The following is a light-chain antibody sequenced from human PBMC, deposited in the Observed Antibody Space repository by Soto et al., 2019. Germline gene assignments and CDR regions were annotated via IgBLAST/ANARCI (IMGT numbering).Light chain of an antibody. CDR1: QTVSGN. J-gene: IGKJ1*01. CDR3: QKYGTSPRR. V-gene: IGKV3-15*01. CDR2: GAS. Sequence: EIVMTQSPATLSVSPGERVVLSCWASQTVSGNLAWYQQKPGQAPRLLIYGASTRATGIPARFSGSGSGTDFTLTISRLEPEDFAVYYCQKYGTSPRRFGQGTKV.